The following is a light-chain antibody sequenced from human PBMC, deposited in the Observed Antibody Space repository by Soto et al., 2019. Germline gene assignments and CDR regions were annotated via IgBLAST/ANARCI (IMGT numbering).Light chain of an antibody. J-gene: IGKJ5*01. CDR2: GAS. V-gene: IGKV3-20*01. CDR1: QSVSSSF. CDR3: QQYGSSPDT. Sequence: EIVLTQSPGTLSLSPGERATLSCRASQSVSSSFFAWYQQKPGQAPRLLFFGASRRATGIPDRFSGSGSRTDFTLTISRLEPEDFAVYYCQQYGSSPDTFGQGTSLEIK.